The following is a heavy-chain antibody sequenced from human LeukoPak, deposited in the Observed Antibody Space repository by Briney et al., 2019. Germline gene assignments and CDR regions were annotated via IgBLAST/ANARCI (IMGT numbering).Heavy chain of an antibody. CDR2: ISASGVMT. Sequence: GGSLRLSCAASGFTFDDYAMHWVREAPGRGLEWVSSISASGVMTYYADSVKGRFTVSRDNSKNSLYLQMNSLRAEDTAVYYCARDLYRIVVVPHYFDYWGQGSLVTVSS. CDR3: ARDLYRIVVVPHYFDY. CDR1: GFTFDDYA. D-gene: IGHD3-22*01. V-gene: IGHV3-23*01. J-gene: IGHJ4*02.